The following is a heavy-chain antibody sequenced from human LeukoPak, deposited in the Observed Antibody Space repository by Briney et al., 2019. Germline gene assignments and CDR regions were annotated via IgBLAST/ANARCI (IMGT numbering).Heavy chain of an antibody. D-gene: IGHD6-19*01. J-gene: IGHJ4*02. Sequence: SETLSLTCTVSGGSISSYYWSWIRQPPGKGLEWIGYIYYSGSTNYNPSLKSRVTISVDTSKNQFSLKLSSVTAADTAVYYCARHDVLAPSIAVAGPIDYWGQGTLVTVSS. V-gene: IGHV4-59*08. CDR2: IYYSGST. CDR1: GGSISSYY. CDR3: ARHDVLAPSIAVAGPIDY.